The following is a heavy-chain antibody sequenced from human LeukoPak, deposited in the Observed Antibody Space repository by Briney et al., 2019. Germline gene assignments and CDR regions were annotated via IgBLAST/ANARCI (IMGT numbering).Heavy chain of an antibody. V-gene: IGHV4-59*08. CDR2: IFYSGNT. J-gene: IGHJ3*02. D-gene: IGHD4-23*01. CDR3: ARQAHNSGAFDI. CDR1: GGSISPDY. Sequence: SETLSLTCTVSGGSISPDYWSWIRQPPGKGLEWIGYIFYSGNTNYNPSLKSRVNISVDTSKNQFSLKLTSVTAADTAVYYCARQAHNSGAFDIWGQGTMVTVSS.